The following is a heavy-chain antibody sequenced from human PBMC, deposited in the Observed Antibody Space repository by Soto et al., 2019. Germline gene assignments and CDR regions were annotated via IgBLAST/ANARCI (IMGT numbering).Heavy chain of an antibody. CDR1: GYTLTELS. Sequence: ASVKVSCKVSGYTLTELSMHWVRQAPGKGLEWMGGFDPEDGETIYAQKFQGRVTMTEDTSTDTAYMELSSLRSEDTAVYYCATAKKIRDYSSSRGSPIYSYGRDVWAQGTTVTVSS. V-gene: IGHV1-24*01. CDR2: FDPEDGET. CDR3: ATAKKIRDYSSSRGSPIYSYGRDV. J-gene: IGHJ6*02. D-gene: IGHD6-6*01.